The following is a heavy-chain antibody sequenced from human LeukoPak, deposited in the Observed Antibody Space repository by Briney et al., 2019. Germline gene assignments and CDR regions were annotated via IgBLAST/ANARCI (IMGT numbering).Heavy chain of an antibody. Sequence: GGSLRLSCAASGFTFSSYSMNWVRQAPGKGLEWVSSISSSSSYIYYADSVKGRFTISRDNAKNSLYLQMNSLRADDTAVYYCARDKYSSSWYSFIDYWGQGTLVTASS. J-gene: IGHJ4*02. CDR1: GFTFSSYS. V-gene: IGHV3-21*01. CDR3: ARDKYSSSWYSFIDY. D-gene: IGHD6-13*01. CDR2: ISSSSSYI.